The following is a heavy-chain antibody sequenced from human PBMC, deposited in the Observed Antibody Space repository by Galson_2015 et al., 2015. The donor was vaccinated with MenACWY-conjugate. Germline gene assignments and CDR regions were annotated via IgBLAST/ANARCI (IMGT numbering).Heavy chain of an antibody. CDR1: GFTFGSYW. Sequence: SLRLSCAASGFTFGSYWMHWVRQVPGKGLVWVSRIDRAGSSTTYADSVKGRFTISRDNAKNTLYLQMNSLRAEDTAVYYCARDPKAPAVFLPSNRFPPWGQGTQVIVSS. V-gene: IGHV3-74*01. J-gene: IGHJ5*02. D-gene: IGHD3-10*01. CDR3: ARDPKAPAVFLPSNRFPP. CDR2: IDRAGSST.